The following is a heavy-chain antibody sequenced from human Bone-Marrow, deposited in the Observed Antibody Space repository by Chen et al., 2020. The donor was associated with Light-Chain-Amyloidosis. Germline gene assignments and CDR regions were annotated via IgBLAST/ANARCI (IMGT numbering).Heavy chain of an antibody. Sequence: QVQLVQSGTEVMKPGASVKVSCKASGYTFTGYHIHWVRQAPGQGLEWMGWINPNSGGTNYAQKFQDRVTMTRDRSISTAYMEVSRLRADDTAVYYCARVMTEAVFGVVAAGMDVWGQGTTVTVSS. CDR2: INPNSGGT. J-gene: IGHJ6*02. CDR3: ARVMTEAVFGVVAAGMDV. V-gene: IGHV1-2*02. D-gene: IGHD3-3*01. CDR1: GYTFTGYH.